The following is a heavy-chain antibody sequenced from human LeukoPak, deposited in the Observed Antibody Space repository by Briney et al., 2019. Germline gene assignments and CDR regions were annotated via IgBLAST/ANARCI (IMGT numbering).Heavy chain of an antibody. V-gene: IGHV4-34*12. Sequence: PGGSLRLSCAASGFTFSSYGMSWVRQAPGKGLEWIGEIIHSGSTNYNPSLKSRVTLSVDTSKNQFSLKVSSVTAADTGVYYCARAYGAKYSFDSWGQGTLVTVSS. D-gene: IGHD4-23*01. CDR3: ARAYGAKYSFDS. CDR1: GFTFSSYG. J-gene: IGHJ4*02. CDR2: IIHSGST.